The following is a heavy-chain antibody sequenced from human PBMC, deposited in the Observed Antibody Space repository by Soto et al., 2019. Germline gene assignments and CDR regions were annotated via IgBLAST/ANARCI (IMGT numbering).Heavy chain of an antibody. CDR3: ARDGRDGYNTGYFDY. D-gene: IGHD5-12*01. CDR1: GFTFSSYG. V-gene: IGHV3-33*01. J-gene: IGHJ4*02. Sequence: QVQLVESGGGVVQPGRSLRLSCAASGFTFSSYGMHWVRQAPGKGLEWVAVIWYDGSNKYYADSVKGRFTISRDNSKNKQYLQMNSLRAEDTAVYYCARDGRDGYNTGYFDYWGQGTLVTVSS. CDR2: IWYDGSNK.